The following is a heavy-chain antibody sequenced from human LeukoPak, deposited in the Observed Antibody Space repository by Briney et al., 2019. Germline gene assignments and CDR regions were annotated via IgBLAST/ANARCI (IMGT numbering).Heavy chain of an antibody. J-gene: IGHJ4*02. D-gene: IGHD6-6*01. CDR3: ARLAGSSVTPFDY. CDR1: GCSFTSYW. V-gene: IGHV5-51*01. CDR2: IYPGDADT. Sequence: GESLKISCKGSGCSFTSYWIGWVRQMPGKNLEWMGIIYPGDADTRYSPSFQGQVTISADKSISTAYLQWSSLKASDTAMYYCARLAGSSVTPFDYWGQGTLVTVS.